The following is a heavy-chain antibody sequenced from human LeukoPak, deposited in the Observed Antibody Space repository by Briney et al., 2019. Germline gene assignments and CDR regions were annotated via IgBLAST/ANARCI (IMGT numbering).Heavy chain of an antibody. D-gene: IGHD2-2*03. CDR1: GGSISSGGYY. Sequence: SETLSLTCTVSGGSISSGGYYWNWIRQPPGKGLEWIGSIYHSGSTYYNPSLKSRVTISVDTSKNQFSLKLSSVTAADTAVYYCARVESVVVPAAGDYWGQGTLVTVSS. J-gene: IGHJ4*02. CDR2: IYHSGST. CDR3: ARVESVVVPAAGDY. V-gene: IGHV4-39*07.